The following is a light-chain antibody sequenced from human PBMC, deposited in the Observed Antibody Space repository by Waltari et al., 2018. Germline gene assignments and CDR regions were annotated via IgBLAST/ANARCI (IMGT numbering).Light chain of an antibody. CDR1: QSVNSW. J-gene: IGKJ1*01. V-gene: IGKV1-5*03. Sequence: DIQMTQSPSTLSASVGDRVTITCRASQSVNSWVDWYQQKPRKAPKLLIFKASNLESGVPSRFSGSGSGTEFTLTISSLQPDDFATYHCQQYDSYWTFGQGTKVEIK. CDR2: KAS. CDR3: QQYDSYWT.